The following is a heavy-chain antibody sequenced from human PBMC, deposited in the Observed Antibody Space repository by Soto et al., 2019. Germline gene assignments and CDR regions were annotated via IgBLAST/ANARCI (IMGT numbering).Heavy chain of an antibody. Sequence: EVQLVESGGHMVQPGRSLRLSCTASGFTFGDNAMSWFRQAPGEGLERVGFIRSRAYGGTTEYAASVKGRFTISRDDSKSIAYLQMNSLKTEDTALYYCTRGWIFGPLINWFDPWGQGTLVTVSS. CDR1: GFTFGDNA. CDR2: IRSRAYGGTT. V-gene: IGHV3-49*03. J-gene: IGHJ5*02. D-gene: IGHD3-3*01. CDR3: TRGWIFGPLINWFDP.